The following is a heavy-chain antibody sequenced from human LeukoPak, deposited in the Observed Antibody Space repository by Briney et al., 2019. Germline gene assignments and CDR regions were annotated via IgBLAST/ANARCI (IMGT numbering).Heavy chain of an antibody. CDR2: IIPILGIA. CDR1: GGTFSSYA. Sequence: GASVKVSCKASGGTFSSYAISWVRPAPGQGLEWMGRIIPILGIANYAQKFQGRVTITADKSTSTAYMELSSLRSEDTAVYYCARGYYDFWSGYFTHFDYWGQGTLVTVSS. J-gene: IGHJ4*02. V-gene: IGHV1-69*04. CDR3: ARGYYDFWSGYFTHFDY. D-gene: IGHD3-3*01.